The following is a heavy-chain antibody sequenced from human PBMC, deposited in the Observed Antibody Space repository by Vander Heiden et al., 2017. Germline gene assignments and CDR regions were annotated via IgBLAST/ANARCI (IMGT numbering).Heavy chain of an antibody. D-gene: IGHD3-3*01. V-gene: IGHV4-39*01. CDR3: ARQAYYDFWSVLVGFDY. J-gene: IGHJ4*02. CDR1: GGSISSNHYY. CDR2: IYYRGST. Sequence: QLQLQESGPGLVKPSETLSLTCTAPGGSISSNHYYWGWSRQPPGKGLEWIGSIYYRGSTYYNPSLKSRVTISVDTSKNQFSLKLRSVTAADTAVYYCARQAYYDFWSVLVGFDYWGQGTLVTASS.